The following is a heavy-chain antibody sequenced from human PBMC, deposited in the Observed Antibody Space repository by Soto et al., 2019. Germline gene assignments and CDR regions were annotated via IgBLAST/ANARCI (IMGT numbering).Heavy chain of an antibody. CDR3: ARGIVVVSATPYFDY. V-gene: IGHV4-31*03. D-gene: IGHD2-15*01. J-gene: IGHJ4*02. CDR1: GDSVNSGGYY. CDR2: IYYSGST. Sequence: QVQLQESGPGLVKPSQTLSLTCTVSGDSVNSGGYYWSWIRQHPGKGLEWIGYIYYSGSTYYNPSLKSRATISADTSKNQFSLKLSSVTAADTAVYYCARGIVVVSATPYFDYWGQGTLVTVSS.